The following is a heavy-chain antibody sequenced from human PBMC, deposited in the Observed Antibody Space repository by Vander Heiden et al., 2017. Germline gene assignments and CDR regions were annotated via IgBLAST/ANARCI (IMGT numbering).Heavy chain of an antibody. CDR2: TWYDGSRK. CDR1: GFPLSNYG. V-gene: IGHV3-33*01. CDR3: ARDGRVRGIIIRPYYYYGMDV. D-gene: IGHD3-10*01. J-gene: IGHJ6*02. Sequence: VQLVESGGGVVQPGRSLRLSCAASGFPLSNYGIHWVRQAPGKGLEWVAVTWYDGSRKYFADPVQDRFSISRDNSKVFLQMNSLRAEDTAVYYCARDGRVRGIIIRPYYYYGMDVWGQGTAVTVSS.